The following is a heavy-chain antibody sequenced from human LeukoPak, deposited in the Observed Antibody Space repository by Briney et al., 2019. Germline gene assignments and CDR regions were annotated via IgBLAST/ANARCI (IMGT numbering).Heavy chain of an antibody. CDR1: GGSISSSNW. D-gene: IGHD4-17*01. CDR3: AREDSYGDYDFYYYMDV. CDR2: IYHSGST. J-gene: IGHJ6*03. Sequence: SETLSLTCAVSGGSISSSNWWSWVRQPPGKGLEWIGEIYHSGSTNYNPSLKSRVTISVDKSKNQFSLKLSSVTAADTAVYYCAREDSYGDYDFYYYMDVWGKGTTVTVSS. V-gene: IGHV4-4*02.